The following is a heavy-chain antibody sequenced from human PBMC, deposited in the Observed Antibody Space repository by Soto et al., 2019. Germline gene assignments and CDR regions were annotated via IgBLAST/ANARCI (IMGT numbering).Heavy chain of an antibody. V-gene: IGHV5-51*01. CDR3: ARWDIVPTDVFDI. J-gene: IGHJ3*02. D-gene: IGHD5-12*01. Sequence: PRESLKISCKGSGYSFTSYWIGWVRQMPGKGLEWMGILYPGDSDTRYSPSFQGQVTISADKSISTAYLQWSSPKASDTAMYYCARWDIVPTDVFDIGAQGTMVPVSS. CDR1: GYSFTSYW. CDR2: LYPGDSDT.